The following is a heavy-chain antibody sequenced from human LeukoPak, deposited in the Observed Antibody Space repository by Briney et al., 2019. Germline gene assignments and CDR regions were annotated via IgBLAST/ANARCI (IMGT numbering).Heavy chain of an antibody. Sequence: ASVKASCKVSGYTFIGNYLHWVRQAPGQGLEWMGWINPKTGGTNLAQKFQGRVTMTRDTSISTVYMELSSLRSDDTALYFCARLSDDCGGDCYSDHWGLGTLVTVSS. D-gene: IGHD4-23*01. CDR2: INPKTGGT. CDR3: ARLSDDCGGDCYSDH. CDR1: GYTFIGNY. V-gene: IGHV1-2*02. J-gene: IGHJ4*02.